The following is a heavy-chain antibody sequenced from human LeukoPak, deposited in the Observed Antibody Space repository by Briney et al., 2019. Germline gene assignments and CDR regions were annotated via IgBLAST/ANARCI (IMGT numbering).Heavy chain of an antibody. V-gene: IGHV1-8*01. Sequence: ASVKVSCKASGYTFTSYDINWVRQATGQGLEWMGWMNPNSGNTGYAQKFQGRLTMTRNASTSTAYMELSSLRSEDTAVYYCARVFNRVVVTPLGYWGQGTLVTVSS. CDR2: MNPNSGNT. CDR3: ARVFNRVVVTPLGY. J-gene: IGHJ4*02. D-gene: IGHD3-22*01. CDR1: GYTFTSYD.